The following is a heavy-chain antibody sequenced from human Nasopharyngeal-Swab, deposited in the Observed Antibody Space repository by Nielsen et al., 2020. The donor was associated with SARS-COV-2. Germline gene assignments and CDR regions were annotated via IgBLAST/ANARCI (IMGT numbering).Heavy chain of an antibody. CDR1: GFTFSSYS. CDR3: AREREFDYDILTGSWFDP. D-gene: IGHD3-9*01. Sequence: SCAASGFTFSSYSMNWVRQPPGKGLEWVSSISSSSSYIYYADSVKGRFTVSRDNAKNSLYLQMNSLRDEDTAVYYCAREREFDYDILTGSWFDPWGQGTLVTVSS. J-gene: IGHJ5*02. V-gene: IGHV3-21*01. CDR2: ISSSSSYI.